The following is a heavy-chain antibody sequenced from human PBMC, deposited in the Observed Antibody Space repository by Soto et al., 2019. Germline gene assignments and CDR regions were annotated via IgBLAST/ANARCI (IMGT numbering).Heavy chain of an antibody. CDR1: GDSVSINIAA. D-gene: IGHD6-6*01. Sequence: PSQSLSLTCAISGDSVSINIAAWNWIRQSPSRGLEWLGRTYYRSKWYNDYAVSVKSRITINPDTSKNQFSLQLNSVTPEDTAVYYCASEYSSSPPYYYYGMDVWGQGTTVTVSS. J-gene: IGHJ6*02. CDR2: TYYRSKWYN. V-gene: IGHV6-1*01. CDR3: ASEYSSSPPYYYYGMDV.